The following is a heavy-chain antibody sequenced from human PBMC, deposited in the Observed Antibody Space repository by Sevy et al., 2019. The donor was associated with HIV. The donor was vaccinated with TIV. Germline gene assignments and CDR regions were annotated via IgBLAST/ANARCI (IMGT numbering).Heavy chain of an antibody. CDR3: SRTFRLRAFDI. CDR1: GFPLSTYT. J-gene: IGHJ3*02. CDR2: ITTGSVYI. V-gene: IGHV3-21*01. D-gene: IGHD3-3*02. Sequence: GGSLRLSCAASGFPLSTYTMEWVRQAPGKGLEWVSSITTGSVYIYYADSVKGRFTISRDNTKNSLYLQMDSLRAEDTAMYYCSRTFRLRAFDIWGQGTMVTVSS.